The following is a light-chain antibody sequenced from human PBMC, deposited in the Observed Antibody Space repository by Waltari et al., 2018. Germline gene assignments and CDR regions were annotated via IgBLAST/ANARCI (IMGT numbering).Light chain of an antibody. Sequence: QSALTQPASVSGSPGHSITISCTGTSSDVGAYDYVSWYQQYPGKAPTLMIFEVSNRPSGAAIRFSGSKSGHTASLTISGLLPEDEADYYCSSFTTSSTQVFGTGTKVTVL. CDR3: SSFTTSSTQV. CDR1: SSDVGAYDY. CDR2: EVS. J-gene: IGLJ1*01. V-gene: IGLV2-14*01.